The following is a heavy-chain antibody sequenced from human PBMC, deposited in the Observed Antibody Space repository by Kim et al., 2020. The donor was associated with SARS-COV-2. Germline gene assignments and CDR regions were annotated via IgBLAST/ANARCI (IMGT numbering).Heavy chain of an antibody. CDR2: IYHSGST. CDR1: GGSISSSNW. J-gene: IGHJ5*02. D-gene: IGHD3-10*01. CDR3: ASVMGGFGELLLAANWFDP. V-gene: IGHV4-4*02. Sequence: SETLSLTCAFSGGSISSSNWWSWVRQPPGKGLEWIGEIYHSGSTNYNPSLKSRVTISVDKSKNQFSLKLSSVTAADTAVYYCASVMGGFGELLLAANWFDPWGQGTLVTVSS.